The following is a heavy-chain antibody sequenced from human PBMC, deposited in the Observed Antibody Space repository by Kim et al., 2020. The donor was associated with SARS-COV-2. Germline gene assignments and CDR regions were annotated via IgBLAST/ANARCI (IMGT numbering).Heavy chain of an antibody. D-gene: IGHD3-9*01. V-gene: IGHV4-39*01. J-gene: IGHJ2*01. Sequence: SETLSLTCTVSGGSISSSSYYWGWIRQTPGKGLEWIGSIYYSGSTYYNPSLKSRVTISVDTSKNQFSLKLSSVTAADTAVYYCARRSRLRYFDPWWYFDLWGRGTLVTVSS. CDR2: IYYSGST. CDR3: ARRSRLRYFDPWWYFDL. CDR1: GGSISSSSYY.